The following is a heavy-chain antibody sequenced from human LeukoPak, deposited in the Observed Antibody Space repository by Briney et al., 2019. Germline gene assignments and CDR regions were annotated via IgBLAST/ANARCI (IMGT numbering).Heavy chain of an antibody. CDR3: ARDQGLVGATTYYYYYMDV. J-gene: IGHJ6*03. Sequence: ASVKVSCKASGGTFSSYAISWVRQAPGQGLEWMGGIILIFGTANYAQKFQGRVTITTDESTSTAYMELSSLRSEDTAVYYCARDQGLVGATTYYYYYMDVWGKGTTVTVSS. D-gene: IGHD1-26*01. CDR2: IILIFGTA. CDR1: GGTFSSYA. V-gene: IGHV1-69*05.